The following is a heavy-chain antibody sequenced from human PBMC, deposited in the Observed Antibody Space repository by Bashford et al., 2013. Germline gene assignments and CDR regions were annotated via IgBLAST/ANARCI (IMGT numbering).Heavy chain of an antibody. CDR2: INSGESST. CDR3: ARGRYYGMDV. CDR1: GFTFSTYW. J-gene: IGHJ6*02. Sequence: GSLRLSCAASGFTFSTYWMHWVRQAPGKGLVWVSRINSGESSTTYADSVKGRFTISRDNAKNTLYLQMNSLRAEDTAVYYCARGRYYGMDVWGQGTTVTVSS. V-gene: IGHV3-74*01.